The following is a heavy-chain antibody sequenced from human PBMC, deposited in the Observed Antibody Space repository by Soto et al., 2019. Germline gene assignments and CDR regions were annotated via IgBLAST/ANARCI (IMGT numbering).Heavy chain of an antibody. Sequence: LGGSLRLSCAASGFTFSSYWMHWVRQAPGKGLVWVSRISIDGSRTNYADSVKGRFTISRDNAKNTLYLQMNGLRAEDTAVYYCAKDGQSGFWSGYYLDVWDQGTTVTVSS. CDR1: GFTFSSYW. J-gene: IGHJ6*02. V-gene: IGHV3-74*01. CDR3: AKDGQSGFWSGYYLDV. D-gene: IGHD3-3*01. CDR2: ISIDGSRT.